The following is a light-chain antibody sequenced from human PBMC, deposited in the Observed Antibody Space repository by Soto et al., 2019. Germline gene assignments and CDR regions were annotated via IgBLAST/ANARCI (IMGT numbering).Light chain of an antibody. CDR3: QQYGSSPIT. J-gene: IGKJ5*01. Sequence: EIVLTQSPGTLSLSPGERATLSCRASQSVSSSYLAWYQQKPGQAPMLLIYAASSRATGIPDRFSGSGSGTDFSLTISRLEPEGFAVDYCQQYGSSPITFGQGTGLEIK. V-gene: IGKV3-20*01. CDR1: QSVSSSY. CDR2: AAS.